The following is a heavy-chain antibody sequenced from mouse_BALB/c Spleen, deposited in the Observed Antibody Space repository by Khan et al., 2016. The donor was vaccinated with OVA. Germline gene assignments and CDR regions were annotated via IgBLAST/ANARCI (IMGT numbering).Heavy chain of an antibody. J-gene: IGHJ4*01. CDR3: ARSYYRYDGDYAMDY. Sequence: QVQLKESGPGLVAPSQSLSITCTVSAFSLSRYNIHWVRQPPGKGLEWLGMIWGGGGTDYNSNLKSRLNISKDNTKSQVFLKMNSLQTDDTAIYYGARSYYRYDGDYAMDYWGQGTSVTVSS. CDR2: IWGGGGT. CDR1: AFSLSRYN. V-gene: IGHV2-6-4*01. D-gene: IGHD2-14*01.